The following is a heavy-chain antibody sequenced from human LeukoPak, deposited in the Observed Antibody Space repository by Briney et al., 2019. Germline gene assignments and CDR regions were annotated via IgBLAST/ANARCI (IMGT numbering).Heavy chain of an antibody. V-gene: IGHV3-21*01. D-gene: IGHD4-17*01. J-gene: IGHJ4*02. CDR3: ARPSINDYGDFGY. Sequence: GGSLRLSCAASGFTFSSYSMNWVRQAPGKGLEWVSSISSSSSYIYYADSVKGRFTISRDNAKNSLYLQMNSLRAEDTAVYYCARPSINDYGDFGYWGQGTLVTVSS. CDR2: ISSSSSYI. CDR1: GFTFSSYS.